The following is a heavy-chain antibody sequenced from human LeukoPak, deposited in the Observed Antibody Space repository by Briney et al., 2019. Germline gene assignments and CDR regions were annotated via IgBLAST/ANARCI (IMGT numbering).Heavy chain of an antibody. CDR1: GYTFTTYY. D-gene: IGHD4-17*01. J-gene: IGHJ4*02. CDR3: ARRADGDEGYFDS. Sequence: ASVKVSCRTSGYTFTTYYMHWVRQAPGQGLEWMGIVNPGTGSTSYAQKLQGRVTMTRDTSTSTVYMELSSLRSEDTAVYYCARRADGDEGYFDSWGQGTLVTVSA. CDR2: VNPGTGST. V-gene: IGHV1-46*01.